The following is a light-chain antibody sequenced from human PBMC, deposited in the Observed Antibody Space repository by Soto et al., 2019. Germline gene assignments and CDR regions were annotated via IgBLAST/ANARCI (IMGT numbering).Light chain of an antibody. CDR1: SCDVGAYDY. Sequence: QSALTQPASVSGSPGQSITISCTGTSCDVGAYDYVSWYQQHPGEVPKLMIFDVSDRPSGVSNRFSGSKSGNTASLTISGLQAEDEADYYCSSFTTSTSYVFGTGTKLTVL. J-gene: IGLJ1*01. CDR3: SSFTTSTSYV. V-gene: IGLV2-14*03. CDR2: DVS.